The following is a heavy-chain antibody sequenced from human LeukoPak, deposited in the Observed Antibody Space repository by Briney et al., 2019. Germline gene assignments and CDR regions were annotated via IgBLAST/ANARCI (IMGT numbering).Heavy chain of an antibody. CDR3: ARVAYHYYDSTGYSNFDY. V-gene: IGHV4-4*02. J-gene: IGHJ4*02. D-gene: IGHD3-22*01. CDR1: GFTFSSYW. CDR2: IYHTGST. Sequence: PGGSLRLSGAASGFTFSSYWMSWVRQDPGKGLEWIGEIYHTGSTNYNPSLKSRVTISVDKSKNHFSLNLSSVTAADTAVYYCARVAYHYYDSTGYSNFDYWGQGTLVTVSS.